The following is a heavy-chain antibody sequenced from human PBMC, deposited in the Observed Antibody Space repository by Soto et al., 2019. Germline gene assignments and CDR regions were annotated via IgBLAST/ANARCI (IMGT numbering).Heavy chain of an antibody. V-gene: IGHV1-18*04. CDR3: ACDQDRAAPNYYYYYGIDV. J-gene: IGHJ6*02. CDR1: GCTFTSYA. Sequence: ASVNVSCKASGCTFTSYAISWVRQAPGQGLEWMGWISAYNGNTNYAQKLQGRVTITTDTSTSTAYMELRSLRSDDTAVYYCACDQDRAAPNYYYYYGIDVWGQGTTVTVSS. D-gene: IGHD6-13*01. CDR2: ISAYNGNT.